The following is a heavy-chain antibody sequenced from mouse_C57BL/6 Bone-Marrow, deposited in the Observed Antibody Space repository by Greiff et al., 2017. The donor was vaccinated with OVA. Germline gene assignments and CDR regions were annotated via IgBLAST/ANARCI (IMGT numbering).Heavy chain of an antibody. D-gene: IGHD1-1*01. J-gene: IGHJ2*01. Sequence: QVQLQQPGAELVKPGASVKMSCKASGYTFTSYWITWVKQRPGQGLEWIGDIYPGSGSTNYNEKFKSKATLTVDTSSSTAYMQLSSLTSEDSAVYYCARSSITTVVARDYFDYWGQGTTLTVSS. CDR3: ARSSITTVVARDYFDY. CDR2: IYPGSGST. V-gene: IGHV1-55*01. CDR1: GYTFTSYW.